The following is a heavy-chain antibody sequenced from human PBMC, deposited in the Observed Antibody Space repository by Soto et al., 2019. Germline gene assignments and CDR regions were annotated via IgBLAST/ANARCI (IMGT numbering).Heavy chain of an antibody. CDR3: AKGPSYYYYSYMDV. V-gene: IGHV4-31*03. CDR2: IYYSGST. Sequence: SETLSLTCTVSGGSISSGGYYWSWIRQHPGKGLEWIGYIYYSGSTYYNPSLKSRVTISVDTSKNQFSLKLSSVTAADTAVYYCAKGPSYYYYSYMDVWGKGTTVTVSS. CDR1: GGSISSGGYY. J-gene: IGHJ6*03.